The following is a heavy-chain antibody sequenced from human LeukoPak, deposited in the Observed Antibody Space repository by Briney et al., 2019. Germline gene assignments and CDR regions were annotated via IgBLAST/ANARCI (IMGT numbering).Heavy chain of an antibody. CDR2: ISGSGGST. CDR1: GITVSNYG. CDR3: AKFEFNYYYYGMDV. V-gene: IGHV3-23*01. Sequence: PGGSLRLSCAVSGITVSNYGMSWVRQAPGKGLEWVAGISGSGGSTNYADSVKGRFTLSRDNPRNTLYLQMNSLRAEDTAVYYCAKFEFNYYYYGMDVWGQGTTVTVSS. J-gene: IGHJ6*02. D-gene: IGHD3-9*01.